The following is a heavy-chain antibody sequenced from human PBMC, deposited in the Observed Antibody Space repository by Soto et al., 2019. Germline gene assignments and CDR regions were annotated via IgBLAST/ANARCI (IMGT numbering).Heavy chain of an antibody. J-gene: IGHJ3*02. CDR2: INSDGSGT. CDR3: ARPAMVRVGAFDI. D-gene: IGHD5-18*01. CDR1: GFTFSSYW. Sequence: EVQLVESGGGLVQPGGSLRLSCAASGFTFSSYWMHWVRQAPGKGLVWVSRINSDGSGTSYADSVKGRFTISRDNAKNKLNLQMKSLGDEDTAVYYGARPAMVRVGAFDIWGQGTMVTVSS. V-gene: IGHV3-74*01.